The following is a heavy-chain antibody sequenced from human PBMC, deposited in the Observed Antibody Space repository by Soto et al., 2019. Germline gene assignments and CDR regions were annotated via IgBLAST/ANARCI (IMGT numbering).Heavy chain of an antibody. V-gene: IGHV4-59*01. D-gene: IGHD6-13*01. Sequence: PSETLSLTCTVSGGSISSYYWSWIRQPPGKGLEWIGYIYYSGSTNYNPSLKSRVTISVDTSKNQFSLKLSSVTAADTAVYYCARDNATYSSSWYGMSHYYYYGMDVWGQGTTVTVSS. CDR3: ARDNATYSSSWYGMSHYYYYGMDV. J-gene: IGHJ6*02. CDR1: GGSISSYY. CDR2: IYYSGST.